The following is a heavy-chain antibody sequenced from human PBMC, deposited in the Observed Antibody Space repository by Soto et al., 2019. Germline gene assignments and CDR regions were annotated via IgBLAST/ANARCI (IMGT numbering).Heavy chain of an antibody. CDR3: ARGAYHGAFDI. V-gene: IGHV3-48*04. Sequence: GGSLRLSCAASGFTLSNYVMNWVRQAPGKGLEWISCIGSSSVTIFHADSVKGRFTISRDNAKNSLYLQMNSLRAEDTAVYYCARGAYHGAFDIWGQGTMVTVSS. CDR1: GFTLSNYV. J-gene: IGHJ3*02. CDR2: IGSSSVTI. D-gene: IGHD2-2*01.